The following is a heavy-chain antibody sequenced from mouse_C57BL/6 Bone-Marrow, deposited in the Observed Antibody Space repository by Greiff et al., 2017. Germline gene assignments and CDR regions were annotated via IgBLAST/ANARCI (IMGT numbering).Heavy chain of an antibody. J-gene: IGHJ1*03. V-gene: IGHV5-2*01. Sequence: EVKLVESGGGLVQPGESLKLSCESTEYEFPSHYMSWVRKTPEKRLELVAAINSDGGSTYYPDTMESRFILSRDNTKKTQYLQMSRLRSEDTAVYYCARITTVVPHWYFDVWGTGTTVTVSS. CDR3: ARITTVVPHWYFDV. D-gene: IGHD1-1*01. CDR2: INSDGGST. CDR1: EYEFPSHY.